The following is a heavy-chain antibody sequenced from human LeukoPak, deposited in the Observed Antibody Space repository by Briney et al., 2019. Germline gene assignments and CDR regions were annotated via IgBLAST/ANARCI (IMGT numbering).Heavy chain of an antibody. CDR3: VRGSRVYCGGDCYYY. Sequence: SETLSLTCTVFGGAFSGYYWSWIRQPPDKGLEWIGEINPSGSTNYNPSLKTRVTISTDTSKNHFSLGLNSVTAADTGVYYCVRGSRVYCGGDCYYYWGQGTLVTVSS. D-gene: IGHD2-21*02. CDR2: INPSGST. J-gene: IGHJ4*02. V-gene: IGHV4-34*01. CDR1: GGAFSGYY.